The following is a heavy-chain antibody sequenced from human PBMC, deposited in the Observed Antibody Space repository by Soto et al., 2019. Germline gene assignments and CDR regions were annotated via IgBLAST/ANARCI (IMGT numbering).Heavy chain of an antibody. CDR1: GGSVSSGSYY. CDR2: IYYSGST. V-gene: IGHV4-61*01. J-gene: IGHJ6*04. CDR3: ARGLGLNYGSGSYYNRPHVMDV. D-gene: IGHD3-10*01. Sequence: SETLSLTCTVSGGSVSSGSYYWSWIRQPPGKGLEWIGYIYYSGSTNYNPSLKSRVTISVDTSKNQFSLKLSSVTAADTAVYYCARGLGLNYGSGSYYNRPHVMDVWGKGTTVTVSS.